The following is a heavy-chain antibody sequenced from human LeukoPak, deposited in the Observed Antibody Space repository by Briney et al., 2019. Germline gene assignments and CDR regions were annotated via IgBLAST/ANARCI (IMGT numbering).Heavy chain of an antibody. D-gene: IGHD1-14*01. CDR2: IDPDSGGT. V-gene: IGHV1-2*02. J-gene: IGHJ4*02. CDR3: ARAVGRHHGGFDY. Sequence: ASVKVSCKASEYTFTGYYMQWVRQAPGQGLEWMGWIDPDSGGTTYAQKFQGRVTMTRDTSISTAYMELSRLRSDDTAVYYCARAVGRHHGGFDYWGQGTLVTVSS. CDR1: EYTFTGYY.